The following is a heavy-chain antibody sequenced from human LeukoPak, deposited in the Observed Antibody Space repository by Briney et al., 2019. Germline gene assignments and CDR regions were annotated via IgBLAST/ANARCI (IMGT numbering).Heavy chain of an antibody. V-gene: IGHV3-66*01. Sequence: GGSLRLSCAASGFTVSGNYMSWVRQAPGKGLEWVSVMYNGGSTYYADSVKGRFTISRDNSKNTLYLQMNSLRAEDTAVYYCAKGAGNFDWSYHDYWGQGTLVTVSS. J-gene: IGHJ4*02. D-gene: IGHD3-9*01. CDR3: AKGAGNFDWSYHDY. CDR1: GFTVSGNY. CDR2: MYNGGST.